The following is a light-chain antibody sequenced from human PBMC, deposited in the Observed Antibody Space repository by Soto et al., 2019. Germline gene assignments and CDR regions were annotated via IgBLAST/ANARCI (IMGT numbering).Light chain of an antibody. V-gene: IGKV3D-20*02. Sequence: EKVCRQCSGTLASSPGERATLSCRASQSVSSNSLAWFQLKPGQAPRLLIYGASSRATGSPARFSGSGSGTDFTLTISSLEPEDFVVYYCQQRSVRPITFGQGTRLENK. CDR2: GAS. CDR1: QSVSSNS. J-gene: IGKJ5*01. CDR3: QQRSVRPIT.